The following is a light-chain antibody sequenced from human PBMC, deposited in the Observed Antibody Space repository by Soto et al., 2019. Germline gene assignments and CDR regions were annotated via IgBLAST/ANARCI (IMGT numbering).Light chain of an antibody. CDR3: QQRSNWPIT. Sequence: EIVLTQAPATLSLSPGERATLSCRASQTVYSYLIWYQQKPGQAPRLLISDASTRDTGIPARFSGSGSGTDFTLTISSLEPEDFAVYYCQQRSNWPITFGQGTRLEIK. J-gene: IGKJ5*01. V-gene: IGKV3-11*01. CDR2: DAS. CDR1: QTVYSY.